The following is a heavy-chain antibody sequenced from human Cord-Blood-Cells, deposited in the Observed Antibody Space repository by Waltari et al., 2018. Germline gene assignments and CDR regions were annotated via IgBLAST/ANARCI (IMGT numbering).Heavy chain of an antibody. J-gene: IGHJ3*02. CDR3: ARGSGSLHAFDI. Sequence: EVQLVESGGGLVQPGGSLRLSCAASGFTFSSYAMHWVRQAPGKGLEDVSAISSNGGSTYYANSVKGRFTISRDNSKNTLYLQMGSLRAEDMAVYYCARGSGSLHAFDIWGQGTMVTVSS. CDR1: GFTFSSYA. V-gene: IGHV3-64*01. D-gene: IGHD3-10*01. CDR2: ISSNGGST.